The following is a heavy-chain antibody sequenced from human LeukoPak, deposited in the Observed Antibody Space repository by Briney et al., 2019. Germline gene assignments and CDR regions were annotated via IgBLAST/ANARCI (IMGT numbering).Heavy chain of an antibody. D-gene: IGHD3-22*01. CDR3: ARGSYYDWYYYMDV. Sequence: GGSLRPSCAASGFTFDDYGMSWVRQAPGKGLEWVSGINGNGVSTDYADSVKGRCTTSRDNAKNSLYLQMNSPRAEDTALYYSARGSYYDWYYYMDVWGKGATVTVSS. J-gene: IGHJ6*03. CDR2: INGNGVST. V-gene: IGHV3-20*04. CDR1: GFTFDDYG.